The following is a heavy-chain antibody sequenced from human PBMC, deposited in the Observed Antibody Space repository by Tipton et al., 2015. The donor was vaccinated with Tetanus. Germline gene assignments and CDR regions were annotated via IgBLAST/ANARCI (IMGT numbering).Heavy chain of an antibody. CDR3: ARGTAGYSSGWNSNWYFDL. D-gene: IGHD6-19*01. V-gene: IGHV4-34*01. CDR1: GGSFSGYY. CDR2: INHSGST. Sequence: LRLSCAVYGGSFSGYYWSWIRQPPGKGLEWIGEINHSGSTNYNPSLKSRVTISVDTSKNHFSLKLSSVTAADPAVYYCARGTAGYSSGWNSNWYFDLWGRGTLVTVSS. J-gene: IGHJ2*01.